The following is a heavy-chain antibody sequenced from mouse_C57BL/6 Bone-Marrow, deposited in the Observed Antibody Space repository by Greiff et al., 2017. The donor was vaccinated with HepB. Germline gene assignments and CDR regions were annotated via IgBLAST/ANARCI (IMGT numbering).Heavy chain of an antibody. J-gene: IGHJ4*01. V-gene: IGHV1-63*01. CDR1: GYTFTNYW. CDR3: ARVLRYISYAMDY. Sequence: QVHVKQSGAELVRPGTSVKMSCKASGYTFTNYWIGWAKQRPGHGLEWIGDIYPGGGYTNYNEKFKGKATLTADKSSSTAYMQFSSLTSEDSAIYYCARVLRYISYAMDYWGQGTSVTVSS. D-gene: IGHD1-1*01. CDR2: IYPGGGYT.